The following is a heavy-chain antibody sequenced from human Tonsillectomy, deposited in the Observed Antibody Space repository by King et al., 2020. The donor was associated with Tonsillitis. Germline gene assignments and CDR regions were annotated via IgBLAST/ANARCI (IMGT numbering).Heavy chain of an antibody. Sequence: VQLVESGGGLVQPGRSLRLSCAASGFTFDDYAMHWVRQAPGKGLEWVSGISWNSGSIGYADSVKGRFTISRDNAKNSLYLQMNSLRAEDTALYYCAKIAAGGSFPAGFDYWGQGTLVTVSS. D-gene: IGHD6-13*01. J-gene: IGHJ4*02. CDR2: ISWNSGSI. CDR3: AKIAAGGSFPAGFDY. V-gene: IGHV3-9*01. CDR1: GFTFDDYA.